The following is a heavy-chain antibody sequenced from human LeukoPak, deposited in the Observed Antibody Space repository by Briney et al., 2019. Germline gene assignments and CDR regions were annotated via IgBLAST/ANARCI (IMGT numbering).Heavy chain of an antibody. D-gene: IGHD3-3*01. Sequence: ASVKVSCKASGYTFTSYGISWVRQAPGQGLEWTGWISAYNGNTNYAQKLQGRVTMTTDTSTSTAYMELRSLRSDDTAVYYCARAAFFWSGYSYGMDVWGQGTTVTVSS. CDR1: GYTFTSYG. J-gene: IGHJ6*02. CDR2: ISAYNGNT. V-gene: IGHV1-18*01. CDR3: ARAAFFWSGYSYGMDV.